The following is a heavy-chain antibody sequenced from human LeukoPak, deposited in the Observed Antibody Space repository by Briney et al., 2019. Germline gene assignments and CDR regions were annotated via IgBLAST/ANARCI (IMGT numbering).Heavy chain of an antibody. CDR3: AKDPLNTLMVSPTFDY. J-gene: IGHJ4*02. CDR1: GFSFSNYG. D-gene: IGHD5-18*01. V-gene: IGHV3-30*18. CDR2: MSYDGNKE. Sequence: GSLRLSCAASGFSFSNYGMHWVRQAPGKGLEWLALMSYDGNKEDYADSVKGRFAISRDNSKNMLFLEMNSLRTEDTAVYYCAKDPLNTLMVSPTFDYWGQGTLVTVSS.